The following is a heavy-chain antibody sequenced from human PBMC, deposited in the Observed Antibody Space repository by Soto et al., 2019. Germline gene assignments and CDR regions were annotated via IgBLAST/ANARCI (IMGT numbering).Heavy chain of an antibody. CDR1: GGSISSSSYY. V-gene: IGHV4-39*01. J-gene: IGHJ4*02. D-gene: IGHD6-13*01. CDR2: IYYSGST. CDR3: ARTPQQLVSFFDY. Sequence: PSETLSLTCTVSGGSISSSSYYWGWIRQPPGKGLEWIGSIYYSGSTYYNPSLKSRVTISVDTSKNQFSLKLSSVTAADTAVYYCARTPQQLVSFFDYGGQGTLVTVSS.